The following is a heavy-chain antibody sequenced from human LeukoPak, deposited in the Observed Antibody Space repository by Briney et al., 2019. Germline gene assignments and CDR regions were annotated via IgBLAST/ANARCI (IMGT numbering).Heavy chain of an antibody. CDR1: GFPFSVFW. Sequence: GGSLRLSCAASGFPFSVFWMSWVRQAPGKGLEWISYISSSGGTIYYADSVKGRFTISRDNAKNSLYLQMNSLRAEDTAVYYCAKEGGDWGEGYFDYWGQGTLVTVSS. D-gene: IGHD7-27*01. CDR2: ISSSGGTI. CDR3: AKEGGDWGEGYFDY. V-gene: IGHV3-11*01. J-gene: IGHJ4*02.